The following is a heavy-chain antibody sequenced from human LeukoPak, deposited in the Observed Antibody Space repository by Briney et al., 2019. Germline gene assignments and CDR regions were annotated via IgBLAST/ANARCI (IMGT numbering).Heavy chain of an antibody. D-gene: IGHD2-21*01. V-gene: IGHV4-38-2*01. CDR2: VFHSGTT. CDR3: ARCSYSYYYMDV. J-gene: IGHJ6*03. CDR1: GYSISSGFY. Sequence: SETLSLTCAVSGYSISSGFYWGWIRQPPGKGLEWIGNVFHSGTTYYNPSLKSRVTISVDTSKNQFSLKLTSVTAADTALYYCARCSYSYYYMDVRGKGTTVTVSS.